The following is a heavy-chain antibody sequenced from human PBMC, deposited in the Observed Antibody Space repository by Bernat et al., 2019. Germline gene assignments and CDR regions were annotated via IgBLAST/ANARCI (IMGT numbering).Heavy chain of an antibody. CDR3: ARSMLVPGYFDY. V-gene: IGHV3-33*01. D-gene: IGHD3-22*01. CDR2: IWYDGSNK. CDR1: RFSFSSYG. J-gene: IGHJ4*02. Sequence: QVQLVESGGGVVQPGRSLRVSCAASRFSFSSYGMHWVRQAPGKGLEWVAVIWYDGSNKYYAESVKGRFTISRDNSKHTLFLQMNSLRAEDTAVYYCARSMLVPGYFDYWGQGTLVTVSS.